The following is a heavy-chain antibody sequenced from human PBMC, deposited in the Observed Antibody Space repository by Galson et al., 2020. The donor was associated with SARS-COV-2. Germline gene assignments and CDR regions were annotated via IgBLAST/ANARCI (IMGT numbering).Heavy chain of an antibody. D-gene: IGHD1-1*01. Sequence: SETLSLTCAAPGASISSYCWSWIRQPPGKGLEWLGYTCDSGNTNYNHSLKSRVIMSLDTSKNQVSLNLNFVTAADTAVYYCARNMGLYNRVYLYYWGQGTLVTFSS. CDR2: TCDSGNT. CDR3: ARNMGLYNRVYLYY. CDR1: GASISSYC. V-gene: IGHV4-59*08. J-gene: IGHJ4*02.